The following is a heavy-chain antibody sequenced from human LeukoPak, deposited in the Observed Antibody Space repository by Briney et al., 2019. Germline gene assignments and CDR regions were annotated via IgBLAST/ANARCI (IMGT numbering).Heavy chain of an antibody. V-gene: IGHV4-61*02. J-gene: IGHJ5*02. CDR1: GGSISSGNYW. CDR3: ARERVANWFDP. Sequence: PSETLSLTCTVSGGSISSGNYWWSWIRQPAGKGLEWIGRIYTSGSTNCNPSLKSRVTMSADTSKNQFSLKLSSVTAADTAVYYCARERVANWFDPWGQGTLVTVSS. D-gene: IGHD2-15*01. CDR2: IYTSGST.